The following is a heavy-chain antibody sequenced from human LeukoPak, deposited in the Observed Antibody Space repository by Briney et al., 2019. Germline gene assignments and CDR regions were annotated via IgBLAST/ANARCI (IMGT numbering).Heavy chain of an antibody. CDR2: ISWNSGSI. D-gene: IGHD1-1*01. CDR3: AKDILLEPGDAFDI. CDR1: GFTFDDYA. V-gene: IGHV3-9*01. J-gene: IGHJ3*02. Sequence: PGRSLRLSCAASGFTFDDYAMHWVRQAPGKGPEWVSGISWNSGSIGYADSVKGRFTISRDNAKNSLYLQMNSLRAEDTALHYCAKDILLEPGDAFDIWGQGTMVAVSS.